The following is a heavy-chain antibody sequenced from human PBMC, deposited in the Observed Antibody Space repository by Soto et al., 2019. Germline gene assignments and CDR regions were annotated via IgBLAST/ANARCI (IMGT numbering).Heavy chain of an antibody. D-gene: IGHD6-13*01. V-gene: IGHV4-31*03. J-gene: IGHJ6*02. CDR2: IYYSGST. Sequence: SETLSLTCTVSGGSISSGGYYWSWIRQHPGKGLEWIGYIYYSGSTYYNPSLKSRVTISVDTSKNQFSLKLSSVTAADTAVYYCAGQPTPQYYYYYGMDVWGQGTTVTVSS. CDR3: AGQPTPQYYYYYGMDV. CDR1: GGSISSGGYY.